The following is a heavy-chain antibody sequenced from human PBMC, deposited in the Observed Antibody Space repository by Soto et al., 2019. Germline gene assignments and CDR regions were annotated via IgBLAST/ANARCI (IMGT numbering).Heavy chain of an antibody. V-gene: IGHV1-69*01. CDR3: ARGGRRYDSSGYYLDY. CDR2: IITIFGTA. J-gene: IGHJ4*02. Sequence: QVQLVQSGAEVKKPGSSVKVSCKASGGTFSSYAISWVRQAPGQGLEWMGGIITIFGTANYAQKFQGRVTITADESTSTAYMELSSLRSEDTAVYYCARGGRRYDSSGYYLDYWGQGTLVTVSS. CDR1: GGTFSSYA. D-gene: IGHD3-22*01.